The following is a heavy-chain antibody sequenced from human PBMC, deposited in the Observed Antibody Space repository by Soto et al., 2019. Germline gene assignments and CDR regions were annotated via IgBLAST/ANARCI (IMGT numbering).Heavy chain of an antibody. V-gene: IGHV3-30*18. D-gene: IGHD6-6*01. Sequence: QVQLVESGGGVVQPGRSLRLSCAASGFTFSSYGMHWVRQAPGKGLEWVAVISYDGGNKYYADSVKGRFTISRDNSKNTLYLQMNSLRAEDTAVYYCAKDLEGSSSGYYYGMDVWGQGTTVTVSS. CDR3: AKDLEGSSSGYYYGMDV. CDR1: GFTFSSYG. J-gene: IGHJ6*02. CDR2: ISYDGGNK.